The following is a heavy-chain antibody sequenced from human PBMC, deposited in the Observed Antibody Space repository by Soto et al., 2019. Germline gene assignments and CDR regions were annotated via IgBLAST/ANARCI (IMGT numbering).Heavy chain of an antibody. CDR2: ISSSGSTI. D-gene: IGHD3-16*02. CDR3: ARDQGIGITFGGVIVPGPDAFDI. CDR1: GFTFSSYE. V-gene: IGHV3-48*03. Sequence: PGGSLRLSCAASGFTFSSYEMNWVRQAPGKGLEWVSYISSSGSTIYYADSVKGRFTISRDNAKNSLYPQMNSLRAEDTAVYYWARDQGIGITFGGVIVPGPDAFDIWGQGTMVTVSS. J-gene: IGHJ3*02.